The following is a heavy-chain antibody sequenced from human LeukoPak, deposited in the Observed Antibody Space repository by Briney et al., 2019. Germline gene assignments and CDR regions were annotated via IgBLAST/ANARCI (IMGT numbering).Heavy chain of an antibody. V-gene: IGHV1-2*02. CDR2: INPNSGGT. D-gene: IGHD6-6*01. J-gene: IGHJ6*03. CDR3: ARDGVRSSSRYYYYYYYMDV. CDR1: GYTFTGYY. Sequence: ASVKVSCKASGYTFTGYYMHWVRQAPGQGLEWRGWINPNSGGTNYAQKFQGRVTMTRDTSISTAYMELSRLRSDDTAVYYCARDGVRSSSRYYYYYYYMDVWGKGTTVTVSS.